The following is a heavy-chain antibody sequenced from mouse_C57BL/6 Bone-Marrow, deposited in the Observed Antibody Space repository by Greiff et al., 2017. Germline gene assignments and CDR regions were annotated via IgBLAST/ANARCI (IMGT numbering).Heavy chain of an antibody. CDR2: IDPENGDT. J-gene: IGHJ2*01. CDR1: GFNIKDDY. Sequence: DVKLQESGAELVRPGASVKLSCTASGFNIKDDYMHWVKQRPEQGLEWIGWIDPENGDTEYASKFQGKATITADTSSNTAYLQLSSLTSEDTAVYYGTTPATYYFDYWGQGTTLTVSS. D-gene: IGHD1-1*01. V-gene: IGHV14-4*01. CDR3: TTPATYYFDY.